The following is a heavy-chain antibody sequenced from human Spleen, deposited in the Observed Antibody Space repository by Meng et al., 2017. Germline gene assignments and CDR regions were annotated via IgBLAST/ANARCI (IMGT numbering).Heavy chain of an antibody. J-gene: IGHJ4*02. CDR1: SGAISSYY. CDR3: ARGPTTMAHDFDY. Sequence: GSLRLSCTVSSGAISSYYWSWIRQPPGKGLEWIGEINHSGSTNYNPSLESRATISVDTSQNNLSLKLSSVTAADSAVYCCARGPTTMAHDFDYWGQGTLVTVSS. CDR2: INHSGST. D-gene: IGHD4-11*01. V-gene: IGHV4-34*01.